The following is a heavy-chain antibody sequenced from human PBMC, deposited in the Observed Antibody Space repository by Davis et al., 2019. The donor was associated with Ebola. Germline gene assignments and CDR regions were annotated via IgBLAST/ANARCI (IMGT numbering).Heavy chain of an antibody. CDR1: GFTLTDYY. CDR3: ARDLMLGYCSGGSCYHLFDY. D-gene: IGHD2-15*01. V-gene: IGHV1-2*02. CDR2: ISSNGGDT. Sequence: ASVKVSCKAFGFTLTDYYMHWVRQGPGQGLEYVGWISSNGGDTRYAQTFQGRVTMTSDTAISTTYMELSGLTSDDTAVYYCARDLMLGYCSGGSCYHLFDYWGQGTLVTVSS. J-gene: IGHJ4*02.